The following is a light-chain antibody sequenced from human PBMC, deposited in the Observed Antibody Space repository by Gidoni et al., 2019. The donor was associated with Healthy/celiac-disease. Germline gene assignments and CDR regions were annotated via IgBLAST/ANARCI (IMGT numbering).Light chain of an antibody. J-gene: IGKJ3*01. V-gene: IGKV2-28*01. CDR1: QSLLHSNGYNY. CDR2: LGS. CDR3: MQALQTPS. Sequence: DIVMTQSPLSLPVTPGEPASISCRSSQSLLHSNGYNYLDWYLQKPGQSPQLLIYLGSNRASGVPDRFSGSGSGTDFTLKISRVEAEDVGVYYCMQALQTPSFGSWDQSGYQT.